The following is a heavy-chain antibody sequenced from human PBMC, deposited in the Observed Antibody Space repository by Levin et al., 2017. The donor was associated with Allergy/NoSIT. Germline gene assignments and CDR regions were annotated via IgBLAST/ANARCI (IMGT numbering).Heavy chain of an antibody. CDR2: SRNKANSYST. Sequence: LSLPCAASAFSLPGHYMDWVRQAPGKGLEWVGRSRNKANSYSTEYAASVKGRFSISRDDSKNSLYLQMNSLKSEDTAVYDCVRAGSGNNYYSDYWGQGTLVTVSS. V-gene: IGHV3-72*01. J-gene: IGHJ4*02. D-gene: IGHD1-26*01. CDR3: VRAGSGNNYYSDY. CDR1: AFSLPGHY.